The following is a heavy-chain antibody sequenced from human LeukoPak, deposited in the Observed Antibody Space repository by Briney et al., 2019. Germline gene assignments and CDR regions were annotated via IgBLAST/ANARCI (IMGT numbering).Heavy chain of an antibody. CDR2: MNPNSGNT. V-gene: IGHV1-8*01. CDR3: ARVVPAAIDHNWFDP. Sequence: GASVKVSCKASGYTFTSYDINWVRQATGQGLEWMGWMNPNSGNTGYAQKFQGRVTMTRNTSISTAYMELSGLRSEDTAVYYCARVVPAAIDHNWFDPWGQGTLVTVSS. J-gene: IGHJ5*02. CDR1: GYTFTSYD. D-gene: IGHD2-2*01.